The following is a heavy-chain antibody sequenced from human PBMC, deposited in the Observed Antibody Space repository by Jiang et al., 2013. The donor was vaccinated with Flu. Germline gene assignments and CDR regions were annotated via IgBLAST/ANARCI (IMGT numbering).Heavy chain of an antibody. Sequence: GPGLVKPSETLSLTCTVPGGSISSSSYYWGWIRQPPGKGLEWIGSIYYSGSTYYNPSLKSRVTISVDTSKNQFSLKLSSVTAADTAVYYCARHGEFDYWGQGTLVTVSS. V-gene: IGHV4-39*01. CDR2: IYYSGST. CDR1: GGSISSSSYY. CDR3: ARHGEFDY. J-gene: IGHJ4*02.